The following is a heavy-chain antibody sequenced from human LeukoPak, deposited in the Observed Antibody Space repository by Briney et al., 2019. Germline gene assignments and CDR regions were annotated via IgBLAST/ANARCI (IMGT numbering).Heavy chain of an antibody. J-gene: IGHJ5*02. V-gene: IGHV3-9*01. Sequence: PGGSLRLSCAASGFTFDDYAMHWVRQAPGKGLEWVSGISWNSGSIGYADSVKGRFTISRDNAKNSLYLQMNNLRAEDTALYYCAKEGGSGSIAWFDPWGQGTLVTVSS. CDR1: GFTFDDYA. D-gene: IGHD3-10*01. CDR3: AKEGGSGSIAWFDP. CDR2: ISWNSGSI.